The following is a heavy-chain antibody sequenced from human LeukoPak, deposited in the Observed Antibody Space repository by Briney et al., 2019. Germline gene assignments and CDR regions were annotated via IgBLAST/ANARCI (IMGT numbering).Heavy chain of an antibody. CDR3: ARVLGNSAFDI. Sequence: SETLSLTCNVSGGSMRSSGSYWGWIRQPPGKGLEWIGYIFYSGSTYYNPSLKSRITISVDTSKNQFSLKLSSVTAADTAVYYCARVLGNSAFDIWGQGTMVTVSS. CDR2: IFYSGST. CDR1: GGSMRSSGSY. J-gene: IGHJ3*02. D-gene: IGHD3-16*01. V-gene: IGHV4-31*03.